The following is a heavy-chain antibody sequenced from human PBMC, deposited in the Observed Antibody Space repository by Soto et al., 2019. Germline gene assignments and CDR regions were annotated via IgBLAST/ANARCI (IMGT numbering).Heavy chain of an antibody. Sequence: QVQLMQSGPEVKTPGSSVKVSCKASGGSFRRHGISWVRQAPGHGLEWMGGPIPVFDTANYAQKFQGILTITADESTTTAYMDLSSLTSEDTAMYYCARDPAPTVTTLGHGLDVWGQGTTVTVSS. D-gene: IGHD4-17*01. V-gene: IGHV1-69*01. CDR3: ARDPAPTVTTLGHGLDV. CDR1: GGSFRRHG. CDR2: PIPVFDTA. J-gene: IGHJ6*02.